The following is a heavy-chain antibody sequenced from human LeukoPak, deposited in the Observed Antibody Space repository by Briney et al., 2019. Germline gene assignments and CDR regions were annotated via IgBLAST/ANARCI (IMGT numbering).Heavy chain of an antibody. CDR2: VNSDGGLT. Sequence: GGSLRLSCTASDFSFTDYWMHWVRQAPGKGLAWVSHVNSDGGLTNYADSVKGRFTISRDNAKNSLYLQMNSLRVEDTAVYYCARDHNYAFDNWGQGTLVSVAS. CDR3: ARDHNYAFDN. J-gene: IGHJ4*02. D-gene: IGHD1-1*01. CDR1: DFSFTDYW. V-gene: IGHV3-74*01.